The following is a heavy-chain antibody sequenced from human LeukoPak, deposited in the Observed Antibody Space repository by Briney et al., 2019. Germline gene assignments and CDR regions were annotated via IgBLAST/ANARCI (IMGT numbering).Heavy chain of an antibody. D-gene: IGHD1-26*01. CDR2: ISAYNGHT. CDR3: ASGAYYPFDF. J-gene: IGHJ4*02. CDR1: GYPFSSYG. Sequence: ASVKVSCKGSGYPFSSYGITWVRQAPGQGLEWVGWISAYNGHTQYGQNVQGRVTMTTETSTTTAYLELRNLTSDDTAVYFWASGAYYPFDFWGQGTLVTVSS. V-gene: IGHV1-18*01.